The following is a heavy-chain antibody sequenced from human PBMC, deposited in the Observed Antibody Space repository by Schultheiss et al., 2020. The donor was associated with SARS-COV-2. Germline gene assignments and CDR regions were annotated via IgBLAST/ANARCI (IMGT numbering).Heavy chain of an antibody. Sequence: GGSLRLSCAASGFTVSSNYMSWVRQAPGKGLEWVSVIYSGGSTYYADSVKGRFTISRDNAKNSLYLQMNSLRAEDTAVYYCARVGVFRITMVRGVNDAFDIWGQGTMVTVSS. CDR2: IYSGGST. V-gene: IGHV3-66*01. J-gene: IGHJ3*02. CDR1: GFTVSSNY. D-gene: IGHD3-10*01. CDR3: ARVGVFRITMVRGVNDAFDI.